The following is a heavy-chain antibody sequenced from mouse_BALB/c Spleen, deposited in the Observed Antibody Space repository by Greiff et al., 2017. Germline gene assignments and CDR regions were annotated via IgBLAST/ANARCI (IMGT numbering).Heavy chain of an antibody. CDR1: GFNIKDYY. V-gene: IGHV14-4*02. J-gene: IGHJ2*01. CDR2: IDPENGDT. CDR3: NMDVY. Sequence: DVKLQESGAELVRSGASVKLSCTASGFNIKDYYMHWVKQRPEQGLEWIGWIDPENGDTEYAPKFQGKATMTADTSSNTAYLQLSSLTSEDTAVYYCNMDVYWGQGTTLTVSS.